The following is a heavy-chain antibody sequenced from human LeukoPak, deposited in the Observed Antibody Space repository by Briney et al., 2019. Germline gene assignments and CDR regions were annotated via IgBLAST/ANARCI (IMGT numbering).Heavy chain of an antibody. CDR1: GGSINGYY. J-gene: IGHJ6*02. Sequence: PSETLSLTCNVSGGSINGYYWTWIRQPPQKGREWIGYMFYNGNTNYNPSLKSRVTISVDTSQNQISLRLASVTAADTGINHCARLTREDGVDVWGQGTTVTVSS. CDR2: MFYNGNT. CDR3: ARLTREDGVDV. V-gene: IGHV4-59*01.